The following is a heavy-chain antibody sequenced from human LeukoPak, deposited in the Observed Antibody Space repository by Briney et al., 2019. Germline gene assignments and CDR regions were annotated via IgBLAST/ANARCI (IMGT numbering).Heavy chain of an antibody. CDR3: TRDPSDC. Sequence: GGSLRLSCTASGFTFGDYAMSWARQAPGKGLEWVGFIRSKAYGGTTEYAASVKGRFTISRDDSKSIAYLQMNSLKTEDTAVYYCTRDPSDCWGQGTLVTVSS. CDR1: GFTFGDYA. J-gene: IGHJ4*02. V-gene: IGHV3-49*04. D-gene: IGHD2-21*01. CDR2: IRSKAYGGTT.